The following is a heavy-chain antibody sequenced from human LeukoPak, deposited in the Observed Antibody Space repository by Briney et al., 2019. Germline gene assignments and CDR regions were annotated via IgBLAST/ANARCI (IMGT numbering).Heavy chain of an antibody. Sequence: GGSLRLSCAASGFTFSSYGMHWVRQAPGKGLEWVAVISYDGSNKYYADSVKGRFTISRDNSKNTLYLQMNSLRAEDTAVYYCAKDPEGYSYDPFDYWGQGTLVTVSS. CDR1: GFTFSSYG. V-gene: IGHV3-30*18. CDR2: ISYDGSNK. D-gene: IGHD5-18*01. J-gene: IGHJ4*02. CDR3: AKDPEGYSYDPFDY.